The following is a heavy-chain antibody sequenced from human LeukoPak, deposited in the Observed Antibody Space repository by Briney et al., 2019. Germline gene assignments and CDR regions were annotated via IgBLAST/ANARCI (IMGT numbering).Heavy chain of an antibody. CDR2: IIRIFGTA. J-gene: IGHJ5*02. V-gene: IGHV1-69*05. CDR1: GGTFSSYA. CDR3: ARGFTSGWYANWFDP. D-gene: IGHD6-19*01. Sequence: SVKVSCKASGGTFSSYAISWVRQAPGQGLEWMGGIIRIFGTANYAQKFQGRVNMTRDASISTAYMELSSLRSEDTAVYYCARGFTSGWYANWFDPWGQGTLVTVSS.